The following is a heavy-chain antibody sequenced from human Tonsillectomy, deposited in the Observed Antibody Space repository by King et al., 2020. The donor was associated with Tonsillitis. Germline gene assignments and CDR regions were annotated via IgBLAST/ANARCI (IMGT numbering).Heavy chain of an antibody. V-gene: IGHV5-51*01. CDR3: ARRKYGGVNDY. J-gene: IGHJ4*02. D-gene: IGHD2-8*02. CDR1: GYIFTSYC. CDR2: ISPGGSDT. Sequence: VQLVESGAEVKKPGESLKISCQASGYIFTSYCIAWVRQMPGKGLEWMGIISPGGSDTTYSPSFQGQVTISADKSINIAYLQWSSLKASDTAMYYCARRKYGGVNDYWGQGTLVTVSS.